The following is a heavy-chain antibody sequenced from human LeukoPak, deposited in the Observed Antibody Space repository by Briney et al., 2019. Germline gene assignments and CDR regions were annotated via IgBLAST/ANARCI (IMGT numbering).Heavy chain of an antibody. CDR3: ARRGTYYDFWSGYPFDY. D-gene: IGHD3-3*01. V-gene: IGHV4-34*01. J-gene: IGHJ4*02. CDR1: GGSFSGYY. CDR2: IYHSGST. Sequence: SETLSLTCAVYGGSFSGYYWSWIRQPPGKGLEWIGEIYHSGSTNYNPSLKSRVTISVDTSKNQFSLKLSSVTAADTAVYYCARRGTYYDFWSGYPFDYWGQGTLVTVSS.